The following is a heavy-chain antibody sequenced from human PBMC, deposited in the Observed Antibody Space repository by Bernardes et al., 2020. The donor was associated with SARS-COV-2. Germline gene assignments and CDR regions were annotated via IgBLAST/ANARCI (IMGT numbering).Heavy chain of an antibody. Sequence: GGSLRLSCAASGFTLDDFTTHWVRLPPGKGLEWVSSINWNSAIIAYADSVRGRFTISRDTAKNSVYLQMNSLTTEDTAFYFCAKDRGGASWYNPFDYWGQGTLVTVSS. D-gene: IGHD6-13*01. CDR3: AKDRGGASWYNPFDY. J-gene: IGHJ4*02. V-gene: IGHV3-9*01. CDR2: INWNSAII. CDR1: GFTLDDFT.